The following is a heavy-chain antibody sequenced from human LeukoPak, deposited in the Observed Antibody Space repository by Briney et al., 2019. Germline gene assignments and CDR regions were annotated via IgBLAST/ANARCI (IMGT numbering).Heavy chain of an antibody. J-gene: IGHJ4*02. V-gene: IGHV1-46*03. CDR2: INPSGGST. D-gene: IGHD6-19*01. CDR3: ARSRIAVAGPPSS. CDR1: GCTFTSYY. Sequence: ASVKVSCKASGCTFTSYYMHWVRQAPGQGLEWMGIINPSGGSTSYAQKFQGRVTMTRDTSTSTVYMELSSLRSEDTAVYYCARSRIAVAGPPSSWGQGTLVTVSS.